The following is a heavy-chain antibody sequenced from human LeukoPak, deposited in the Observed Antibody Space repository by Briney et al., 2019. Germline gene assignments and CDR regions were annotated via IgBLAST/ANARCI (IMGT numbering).Heavy chain of an antibody. V-gene: IGHV3-74*03. J-gene: IGHJ4*02. Sequence: GGSLRLSCGASGFTFSAYGMHGVRQAPGKGLVWVSVIKSDGSGTAYADSVKGRLPISRDNAKNTVYLQMNSLRDEDTAVYYCAKDYFGSLEYWGQGILVTVSS. CDR2: IKSDGSGT. CDR3: AKDYFGSLEY. D-gene: IGHD2/OR15-2a*01. CDR1: GFTFSAYG.